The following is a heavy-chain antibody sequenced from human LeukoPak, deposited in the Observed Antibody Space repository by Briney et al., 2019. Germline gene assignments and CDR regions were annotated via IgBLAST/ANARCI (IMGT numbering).Heavy chain of an antibody. V-gene: IGHV4-34*01. Sequence: SETLSLTCAVYGVSFSGHYWTWIRQPPGKGLEWIGESTHSGSTNYNPSLKSRVSISVDTSKNQFSLKLTSVTAADTAVYYCARGQTGAAALDFWGPGSLVTVSS. CDR3: ARGQTGAAALDF. CDR2: STHSGST. D-gene: IGHD2-2*01. CDR1: GVSFSGHY. J-gene: IGHJ4*02.